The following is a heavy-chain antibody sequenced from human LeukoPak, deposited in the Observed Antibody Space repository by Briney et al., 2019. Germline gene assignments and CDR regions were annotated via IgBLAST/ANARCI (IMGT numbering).Heavy chain of an antibody. D-gene: IGHD2-15*01. CDR2: IYYSGST. CDR1: GGSISSSSYY. J-gene: IGHJ5*02. Sequence: SETLSLTCTVSGGSISSSSYYWGWIRQPPGKGLEWIGSIYYSGSTYYNPSLKSRVTISVDTSKNQFSLKLSSVTAADTAVYYCARQDIVVVVAAFSQEVFAWFDPWGQGTLVTVSS. V-gene: IGHV4-39*01. CDR3: ARQDIVVVVAAFSQEVFAWFDP.